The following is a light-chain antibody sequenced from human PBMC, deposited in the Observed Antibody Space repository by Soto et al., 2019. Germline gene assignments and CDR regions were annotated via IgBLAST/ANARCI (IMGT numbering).Light chain of an antibody. V-gene: IGLV1-40*01. Sequence: QSVLTQPPSVSGAPGQRVTISCTGSSSNIGAGYDVHWYQQLPGTAPKLLIYGNSNRPSGVPDRFSGSKSGTSASLAITGLHAEDDADYYCQSYESSLSGYLFGTGTKLTVL. CDR1: SSNIGAGYD. CDR3: QSYESSLSGYL. J-gene: IGLJ1*01. CDR2: GNS.